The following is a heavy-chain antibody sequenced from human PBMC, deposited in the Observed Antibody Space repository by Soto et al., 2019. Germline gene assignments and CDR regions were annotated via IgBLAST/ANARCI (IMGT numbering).Heavy chain of an antibody. J-gene: IGHJ4*02. V-gene: IGHV3-7*01. CDR1: GFTFSNYW. CDR2: INEDGSEK. CDR3: ARDLCNY. D-gene: IGHD2-8*01. Sequence: EVHLVESGGGLVHPGGSMRLSCAASGFTFSNYWMNWVRQAPGKGLEWVANINEDGSEKYYVYSAKGRFTIYRDNAKNYLYLQMSSLRAEDTAVDYCARDLCNYWGQGTLVTVCS.